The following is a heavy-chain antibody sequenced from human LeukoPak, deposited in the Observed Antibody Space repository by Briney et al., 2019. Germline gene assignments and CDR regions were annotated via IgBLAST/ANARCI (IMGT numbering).Heavy chain of an antibody. J-gene: IGHJ5*02. D-gene: IGHD3-10*01. Sequence: SETLSLTCTVSGGSISRYYWSWIRQPAGKGLQWIGRIYGSGSTTYNPSLKSRLTMSADTSKNQFSLKLSSMTAADTAIYYCARDSGTTGEVKFDPWGQGILVTVSS. CDR1: GGSISRYY. CDR2: IYGSGST. V-gene: IGHV4-4*07. CDR3: ARDSGTTGEVKFDP.